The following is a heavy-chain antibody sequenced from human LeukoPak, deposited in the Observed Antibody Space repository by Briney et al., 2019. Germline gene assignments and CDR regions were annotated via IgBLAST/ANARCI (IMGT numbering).Heavy chain of an antibody. CDR1: GFTFSSYA. D-gene: IGHD6-19*01. Sequence: QTGGSLRLSCAASGFTFSSYAMSWVRQAPGKGLEWVSAISGSGGSTYYADSVKGRFTISRDNSKNTLYLQMNSLRAEDTALYYCAKDHLAVEGIAVAGYFDYWGQGTLVTVSS. CDR3: AKDHLAVEGIAVAGYFDY. J-gene: IGHJ4*02. CDR2: ISGSGGST. V-gene: IGHV3-23*01.